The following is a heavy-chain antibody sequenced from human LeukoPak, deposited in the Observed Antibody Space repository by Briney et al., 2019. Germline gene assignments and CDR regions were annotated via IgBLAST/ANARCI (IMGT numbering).Heavy chain of an antibody. CDR2: ISYDGSNK. CDR3: AKRGINSYDY. J-gene: IGHJ4*02. CDR1: GFTFSSYV. V-gene: IGHV3-30*18. Sequence: PGGSLRLSCAASGFTFSSYVMHWVRQAPGKGLEWVAVISYDGSNKYYADSVKGRFTISRDNSKDTLYLQMSSLRAEDTAVYYCAKRGINSYDYWGQGTLVTVSS. D-gene: IGHD6-13*01.